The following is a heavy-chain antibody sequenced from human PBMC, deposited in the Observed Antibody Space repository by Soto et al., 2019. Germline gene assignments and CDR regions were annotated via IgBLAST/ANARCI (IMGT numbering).Heavy chain of an antibody. D-gene: IGHD1-26*01. CDR1: GFTFSSYA. V-gene: IGHV3-23*01. CDR3: ARDMSGGTYNYYYGMDV. Sequence: EVQLLESGGGLGQPGGSLRLSCAASGFTFSSYAMTWVRQAPGRGLEWVSAISGTGSPTYYADSVMGRFTISRDNSKNTPDLKMNSLRADDTAVYYCARDMSGGTYNYYYGMDVWGQGTTVTVSS. CDR2: ISGTGSPT. J-gene: IGHJ6*02.